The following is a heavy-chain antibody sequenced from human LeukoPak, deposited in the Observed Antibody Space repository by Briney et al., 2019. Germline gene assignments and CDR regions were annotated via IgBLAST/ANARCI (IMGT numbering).Heavy chain of an antibody. CDR1: GGSISSYY. V-gene: IGHV4-59*01. D-gene: IGHD3-3*01. CDR3: ARATPGFNYDFWSGYYTYFDY. J-gene: IGHJ4*02. CDR2: IYYSGST. Sequence: SETLSLTCTVSGGSISSYYWSWIRQPPGKGLEWIGYIYYSGSTTYNPSLKSRVTISVDTSKNQFSLKLSSVTAADTAVYYCARATPGFNYDFWSGYYTYFDYWGQGTLVTVSS.